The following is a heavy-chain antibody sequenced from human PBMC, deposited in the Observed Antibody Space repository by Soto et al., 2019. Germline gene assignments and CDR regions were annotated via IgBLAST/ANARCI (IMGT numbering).Heavy chain of an antibody. CDR3: ARSKYRGNYYYYYGMDV. V-gene: IGHV5-10-1*01. J-gene: IGHJ6*02. CDR1: GYSFTSYW. CDR2: IDPSDSYT. D-gene: IGHD3-16*02. Sequence: GESLKISCKGSGYSFTSYWSSWVRQIPGKGLEWMGRIDPSDSYTNYSPSFQGHVTISADKSISTAYLQWSSLKASDTAMYYCARSKYRGNYYYYYGMDVWGQGTTVTVYS.